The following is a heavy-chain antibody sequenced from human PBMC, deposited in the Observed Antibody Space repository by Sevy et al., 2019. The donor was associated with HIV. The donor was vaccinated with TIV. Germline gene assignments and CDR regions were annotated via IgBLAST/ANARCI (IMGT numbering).Heavy chain of an antibody. D-gene: IGHD4-17*01. CDR1: GFTFSSYA. Sequence: GGSLRLSCGASGFTFSSYAMSWVRQAPGKGLEWVSVISGRGDTTYYADSVKGRFTLSRDNSKNTLYLQMNSLRVEDTAVYYCPKDRRYGDIGLFDYWGQGTLVTVSS. J-gene: IGHJ4*02. V-gene: IGHV3-23*01. CDR2: ISGRGDTT. CDR3: PKDRRYGDIGLFDY.